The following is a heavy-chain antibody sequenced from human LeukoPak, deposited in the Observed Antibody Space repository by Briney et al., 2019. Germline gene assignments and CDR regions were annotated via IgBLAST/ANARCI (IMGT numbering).Heavy chain of an antibody. CDR2: IYYSGST. Sequence: SETLSLTCTVSGGSISSYYWSWIRQPPGKGLEWIGYIYYSGSTNYNPSLKSRVTISVDTSKNQFSLKLSSVTAADTAVYYCARGDSSGYPFYYYYGMDVWGQGTTVTVSS. V-gene: IGHV4-59*01. D-gene: IGHD3-22*01. J-gene: IGHJ6*02. CDR3: ARGDSSGYPFYYYYGMDV. CDR1: GGSISSYY.